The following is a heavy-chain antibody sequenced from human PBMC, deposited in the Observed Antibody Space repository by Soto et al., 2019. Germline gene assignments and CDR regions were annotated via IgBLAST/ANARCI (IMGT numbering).Heavy chain of an antibody. CDR3: ARDEPPSNLWTADMDV. CDR2: IIPIFGTA. J-gene: IGHJ6*02. CDR1: GGTFSSYA. Sequence: SVKVSCKASGGTFSSYAISWVRQAPGQGLEWMGGIIPIFGTANYAQKFQGRVTITADESTSTAYMELSSLRSEDTAVYYCARDEPPSNLWTADMDVWGQGTTVTVSS. V-gene: IGHV1-69*13. D-gene: IGHD2-21*01.